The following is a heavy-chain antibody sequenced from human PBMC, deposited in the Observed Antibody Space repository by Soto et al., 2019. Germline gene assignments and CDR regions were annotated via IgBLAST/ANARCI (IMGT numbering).Heavy chain of an antibody. CDR2: IYYTAST. CDR3: GRGHVDTAMIGWLGT. CDR1: GGSISRGDYC. Sequence: SETLSLTCTVSGGSISRGDYCWRWIRQPPGKGLDWLVYIYYTASTYYNPSRKRPVTISADTSKNTFSLKLSAVSAAATAVYYRGRGHVDTAMIGWLGTWGQGTLVTVSS. D-gene: IGHD5-18*01. J-gene: IGHJ1*01. V-gene: IGHV4-30-4*01.